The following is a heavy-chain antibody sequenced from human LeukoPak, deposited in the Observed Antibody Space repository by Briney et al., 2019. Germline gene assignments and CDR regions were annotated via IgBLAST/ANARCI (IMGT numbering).Heavy chain of an antibody. J-gene: IGHJ3*02. CDR1: GYTFSSYD. D-gene: IGHD2-2*01. CDR3: ARDRCSSTSCFLLAPLGSSPDAFDI. CDR2: INTYNGNT. V-gene: IGHV1-18*04. Sequence: GASVKVSCKASGYTFSSYDISWVRQAPGQGLEWMGWINTYNGNTNYAQKFQGRVAMTTDTSTSTAYMDLRSLRSDDTAIYYCARDRCSSTSCFLLAPLGSSPDAFDIWGQGTMVTVSS.